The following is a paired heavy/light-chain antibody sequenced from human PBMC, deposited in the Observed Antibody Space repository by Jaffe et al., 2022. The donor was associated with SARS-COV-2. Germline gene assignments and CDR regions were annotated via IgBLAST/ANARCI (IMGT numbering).Heavy chain of an antibody. CDR3: ARERDAYTLEYYYYMDV. D-gene: IGHD3-3*01. CDR1: GGTFSSHA. CDR2: IIPILSST. Sequence: QVQLVQSGAEVKKPGSSVKVSCRASGGTFSSHAISWLRQAPGQGLEWMGGIIPILSSTIYAQKFQGRVTITADESMTTAYLELSSLRSEDTAVYYCARERDAYTLEYYYYMDVWGKGTTVTVSS. V-gene: IGHV1-69*01. J-gene: IGHJ6*03.
Light chain of an antibody. V-gene: IGLV2-18*02. CDR2: EVY. CDR3: ASYTTNSAAV. CDR1: SSDIGSYNR. J-gene: IGLJ2*01. Sequence: QSALTQPPSVSGSPGQSVTISCTGTSSDIGSYNRVSWYQQPPGTAPKLIIYEVYNRPSGVPHRFSGTKSGNTASLHIFGLQAEDEAHYFCASYTTNSAAVFGGGTKLTVL.